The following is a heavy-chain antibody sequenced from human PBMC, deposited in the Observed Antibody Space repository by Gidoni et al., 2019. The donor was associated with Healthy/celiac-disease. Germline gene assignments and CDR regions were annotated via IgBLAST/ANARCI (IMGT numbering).Heavy chain of an antibody. D-gene: IGHD1-20*01. J-gene: IGHJ4*02. CDR2: IYPGDSDT. V-gene: IGHV5-51*01. Sequence: EVQLVQSAAEVRKPGESLTISCKASGYSFTNYWIGWVRQMPGKGLEWMRIIYPGDSDTKYSPSFQGQVTISADKSTSTAYLQWSSLKASDTAIYYCARQYMCDYWGQGTLVTVSS. CDR3: ARQYMCDY. CDR1: GYSFTNYW.